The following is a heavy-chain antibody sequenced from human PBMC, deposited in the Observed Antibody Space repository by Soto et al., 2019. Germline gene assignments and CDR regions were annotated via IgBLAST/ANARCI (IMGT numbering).Heavy chain of an antibody. CDR1: GGTFSSYT. J-gene: IGHJ5*02. CDR2: IIPILGIA. CDR3: ASAYGSRTNWLDP. Sequence: QVQLVQSGAEVKKPGSSVKVSCKASGGTFSSYTISWVRQAPGQGLEWMGRIIPILGIANYAQKFQGRVTITADKSTSTAYMELSSLRSEDTAVYYCASAYGSRTNWLDPGGQGTLVTVSS. D-gene: IGHD3-10*01. V-gene: IGHV1-69*02.